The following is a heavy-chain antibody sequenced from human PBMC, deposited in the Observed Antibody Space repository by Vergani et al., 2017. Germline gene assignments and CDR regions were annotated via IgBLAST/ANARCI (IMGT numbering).Heavy chain of an antibody. J-gene: IGHJ3*02. CDR1: GYSFTNYW. CDR2: FFPGDSDT. V-gene: IGHV5-51*01. Sequence: EVQLVQSGAEVRKPGESLKISCEVSGYSFTNYWIGWVRQMPGKGLEWMGIFFPGDSDTRYSPSFQGLVTISGDKSISTAYLQWSSLKASDTAMYYCAREVEGRLVYPQHDAFDIWGQGTMVTVSS. CDR3: AREVEGRLVYPQHDAFDI. D-gene: IGHD3-16*01.